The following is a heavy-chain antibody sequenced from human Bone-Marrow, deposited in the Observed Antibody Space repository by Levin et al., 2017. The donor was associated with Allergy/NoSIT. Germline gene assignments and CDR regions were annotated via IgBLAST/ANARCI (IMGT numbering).Heavy chain of an antibody. J-gene: IGHJ4*02. CDR3: ARARRGASTGASYYFDF. CDR1: GFTFSTYA. Sequence: GGSLRLSCAASGFTFSTYAINWVRQAPGKGLEWVSAISGSGGSTYYADSVKGRCTISRDNSKNTMFLQMNSLRAEDTAVYYCARARRGASTGASYYFDFWGQGSLVTVSS. V-gene: IGHV3-23*01. D-gene: IGHD1-26*01. CDR2: ISGSGGST.